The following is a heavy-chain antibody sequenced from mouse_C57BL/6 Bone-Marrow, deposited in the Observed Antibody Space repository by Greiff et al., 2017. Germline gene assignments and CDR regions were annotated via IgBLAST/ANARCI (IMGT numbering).Heavy chain of an antibody. Sequence: QVQLKESGPELVKPGASVKISCKASGYAFRSSWMNWVKPRPGKGLEWIGRIYPGDGDTNYNGKFKGKATLTADKSSSTAYMQLSSLTSEDSAVYFCARDPYYSIYFDYWGQGTTLTVSS. J-gene: IGHJ2*01. D-gene: IGHD2-5*01. CDR2: IYPGDGDT. V-gene: IGHV1-82*01. CDR3: ARDPYYSIYFDY. CDR1: GYAFRSSW.